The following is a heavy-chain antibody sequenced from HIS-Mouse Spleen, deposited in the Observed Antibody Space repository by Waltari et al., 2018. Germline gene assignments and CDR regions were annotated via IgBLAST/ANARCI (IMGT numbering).Heavy chain of an antibody. V-gene: IGHV4-59*01. J-gene: IGHJ3*02. Sequence: QVQLQESGPGLVKPSETLSLTCTVSVGSISSYYWSWIRQPPGKGLGSIGYIYYSGSTNYNPTLRSRVTISVDNSKNQFALKLSSVTAADTAVYYWARVKYSNAFDIWGQGTRVTVSS. CDR3: ARVKYSNAFDI. CDR1: VGSISSYY. CDR2: IYYSGST. D-gene: IGHD6-6*01.